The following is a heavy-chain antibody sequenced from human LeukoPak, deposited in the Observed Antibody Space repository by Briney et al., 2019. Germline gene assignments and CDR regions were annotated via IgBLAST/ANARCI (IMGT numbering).Heavy chain of an antibody. V-gene: IGHV3-23*01. Sequence: EGSLRLSCAASGFTFSSYARSWVRQAPGKGLEWISAISGSGGSTYYADSVKGRFTISRDNSKNTLYLQMNSLRAEDRAVYYCAKDQYYYDSSGYIFFDYWGQGTLVTVSS. CDR3: AKDQYYYDSSGYIFFDY. D-gene: IGHD3-22*01. CDR1: GFTFSSYA. J-gene: IGHJ4*02. CDR2: ISGSGGST.